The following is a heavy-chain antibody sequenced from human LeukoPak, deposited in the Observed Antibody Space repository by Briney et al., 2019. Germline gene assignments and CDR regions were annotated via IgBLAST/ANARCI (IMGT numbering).Heavy chain of an antibody. Sequence: GGCLRLSCAASGFTFSSFEMNWVRQAPGRGLEWISYISSSGTTIYYADSVKGRFTISRDNAKNSLYLQMNSLRAEDTAVYYCAREGEAGPYYFDYWGQGTLVTVSS. CDR2: ISSSGTTI. CDR1: GFTFSSFE. J-gene: IGHJ4*02. CDR3: AREGEAGPYYFDY. V-gene: IGHV3-48*03. D-gene: IGHD3-16*01.